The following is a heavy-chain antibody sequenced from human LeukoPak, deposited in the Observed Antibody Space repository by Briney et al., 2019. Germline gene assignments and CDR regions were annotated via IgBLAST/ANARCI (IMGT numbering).Heavy chain of an antibody. V-gene: IGHV3-23*01. CDR3: AKDDSNIAAADPNWFDP. D-gene: IGHD6-13*01. CDR2: ISGSGGST. CDR1: KFTFNYYY. J-gene: IGHJ5*02. Sequence: GGSLRLSCAASKFTFNYYYMSGVRQAPGKGLEWVSAISGSGGSTYYADSVKGRFTISRDNSKNTLYLQMNSLRAEDTAVYYCAKDDSNIAAADPNWFDPWGQGTLVTVSS.